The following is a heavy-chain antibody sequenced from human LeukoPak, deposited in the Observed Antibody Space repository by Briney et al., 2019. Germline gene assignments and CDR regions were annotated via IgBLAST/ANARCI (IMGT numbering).Heavy chain of an antibody. CDR1: GFTFSSYG. J-gene: IGHJ5*02. CDR3: AKDGNSYGYNNWFDP. V-gene: IGHV3-33*06. CDR2: IWYDGSNK. D-gene: IGHD5-18*01. Sequence: GRSLRLSCAASGFTFSSYGMHWVRQAPGTGLGWVAVIWYDGSNKYYADSGKSRFTISRDNSKNTLYLQMNRLRAEGTAVYYCAKDGNSYGYNNWFDPWGQGTLVTVSS.